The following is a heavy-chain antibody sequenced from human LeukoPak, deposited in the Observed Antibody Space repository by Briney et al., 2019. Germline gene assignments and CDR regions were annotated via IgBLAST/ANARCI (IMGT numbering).Heavy chain of an antibody. CDR3: ARGPDDYGDYVFRPPQGFDY. J-gene: IGHJ4*02. Sequence: SETLSLTCAVYGGSFSGYYWSWIRQPPGKGLEWIGEINHSGSTIYNPSLKSRVTISVDTSKNQFSLKLSSVTAADTAVYYCARGPDDYGDYVFRPPQGFDYWGQGTLVTVSS. D-gene: IGHD4-17*01. V-gene: IGHV4-34*01. CDR1: GGSFSGYY. CDR2: INHSGST.